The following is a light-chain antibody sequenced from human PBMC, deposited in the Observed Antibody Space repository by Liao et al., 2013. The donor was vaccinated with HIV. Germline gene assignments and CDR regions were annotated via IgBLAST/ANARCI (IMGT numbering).Light chain of an antibody. J-gene: IGLJ1*01. Sequence: SYELTQPSSVSVSPGQTARITCSGDVLAKKYARWFQQKPGQAPVLVIYKDSERPSGIPERFSGSSSGTTVTLTISGAQVEDEADYYCYSTDGVFGTGTKVTVL. V-gene: IGLV3-27*01. CDR2: KDS. CDR1: VLAKKY. CDR3: YSTDGV.